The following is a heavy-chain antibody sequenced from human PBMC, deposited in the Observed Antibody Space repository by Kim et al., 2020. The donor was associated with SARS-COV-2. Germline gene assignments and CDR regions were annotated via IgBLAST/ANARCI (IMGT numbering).Heavy chain of an antibody. J-gene: IGHJ6*02. CDR3: AKGWYDYGSWGMDV. V-gene: IGHV3-23*01. Sequence: GGSLRLSCAASGFTFSSYAMSWVRQAPGKGLEWVSAISGSGGSTYYADSVKGRFTISRDNSKNTLYLQMNSLRAEDTAVYYCAKGWYDYGSWGMDVWGQGTTVTVSS. CDR2: ISGSGGST. CDR1: GFTFSSYA. D-gene: IGHD3-10*01.